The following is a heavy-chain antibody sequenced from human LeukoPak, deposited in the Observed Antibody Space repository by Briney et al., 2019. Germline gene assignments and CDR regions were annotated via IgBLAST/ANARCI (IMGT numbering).Heavy chain of an antibody. Sequence: KPSETLSLTCTVSGGSISSSSYSWGWIRQSPGKGLEWIGTIYHSGRTYYIPSLWTRVTISVDTSKNQFSLKLSSVTAADTAVYYCARAILTGDRGRGYFDLWGRGTLVTVSS. D-gene: IGHD7-27*01. CDR3: ARAILTGDRGRGYFDL. J-gene: IGHJ2*01. CDR1: GGSISSSSYS. CDR2: IYHSGRT. V-gene: IGHV4-39*01.